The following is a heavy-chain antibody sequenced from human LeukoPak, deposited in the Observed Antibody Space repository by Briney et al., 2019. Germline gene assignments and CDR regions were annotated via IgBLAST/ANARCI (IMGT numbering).Heavy chain of an antibody. Sequence: PSETLSLTCTVSGGSISSSSYYWGWIRQPPGKGLEWIGSIYYSGSTYYNPSLKSRVTISVDTSKNQFSLKLSSVTAADTAVYYCAAGSGRSFDYWGQGTLVTVSS. V-gene: IGHV4-39*01. CDR1: GGSISSSSYY. D-gene: IGHD3-10*01. CDR3: AAGSGRSFDY. CDR2: IYYSGST. J-gene: IGHJ4*02.